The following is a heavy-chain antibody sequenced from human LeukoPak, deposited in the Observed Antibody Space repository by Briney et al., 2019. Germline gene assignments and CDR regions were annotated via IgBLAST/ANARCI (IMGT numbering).Heavy chain of an antibody. CDR3: AKDPYGGRLDY. D-gene: IGHD4/OR15-4a*01. V-gene: IGHV3-30*18. CDR2: ISYDGSNK. Sequence: GGSLRLSCAASGFTFNSYNMNWVRQAPGKGLEWVAVISYDGSNKYYADSVKGRFTISRDNSKNTLYLQMNSLRAEDTAVYYCAKDPYGGRLDYWGQGTLVTVSS. J-gene: IGHJ4*02. CDR1: GFTFNSYN.